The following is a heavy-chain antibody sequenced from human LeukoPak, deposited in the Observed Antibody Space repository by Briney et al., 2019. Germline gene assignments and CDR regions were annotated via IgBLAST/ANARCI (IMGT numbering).Heavy chain of an antibody. CDR1: VFSLRIYW. CDR3: ERGGYDLDY. J-gene: IGHJ4*02. Sequence: GRTLRLSRASSVFSLRIYWMHCVRHAPGKGLVWVSRINSHWSSTIYADSVKGRFTISRDNAKNTLYLQMNSPRAEDTAVYYCERGGYDLDYWGQGTMVTVSS. V-gene: IGHV3-74*01. D-gene: IGHD5-12*01. CDR2: INSHWSST.